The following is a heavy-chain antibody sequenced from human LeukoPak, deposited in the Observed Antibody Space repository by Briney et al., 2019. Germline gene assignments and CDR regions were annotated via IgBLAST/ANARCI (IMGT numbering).Heavy chain of an antibody. J-gene: IGHJ4*02. D-gene: IGHD4-17*01. CDR3: ARAHRMTTLLTTVTRPLDY. V-gene: IGHV3-11*04. Sequence: GGSLRLSCAASGFTFSDYYMSWIRQAPWKGLEWVSYISSSGSTIYYADSVKGRFTISRDNAKNSLYLQMNSLRAEDTAVYYCARAHRMTTLLTTVTRPLDYWGQGTLVTVSS. CDR1: GFTFSDYY. CDR2: ISSSGSTI.